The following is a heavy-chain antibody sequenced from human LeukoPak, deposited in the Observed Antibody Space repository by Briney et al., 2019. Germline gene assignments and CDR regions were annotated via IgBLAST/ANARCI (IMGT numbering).Heavy chain of an antibody. Sequence: PSQTLSLTCAVSGGSISSGGYSWSWIRQPPGKGLEWIGYIYHSGSTYYNPSLKSRVTISVDRSKNQFSLKLSSVTAADTAVYYCARVAGDPTYQIDYWGQGTLVTVSS. CDR2: IYHSGST. J-gene: IGHJ4*02. D-gene: IGHD7-27*01. V-gene: IGHV4-30-2*01. CDR1: GGSISSGGYS. CDR3: ARVAGDPTYQIDY.